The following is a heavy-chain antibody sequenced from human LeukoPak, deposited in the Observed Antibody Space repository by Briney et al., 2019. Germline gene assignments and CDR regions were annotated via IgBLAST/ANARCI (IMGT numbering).Heavy chain of an antibody. V-gene: IGHV1-18*01. CDR3: ARDPWYSSSWYEGVKFDY. J-gene: IGHJ4*02. CDR2: ISAYNGNT. Sequence: ASVKVSCKASGYTFTSYGISWVRQAPGQGLEWMGWISAYNGNTNYAQKLQGRVTMTTDTSTSTAYMELRSLRSDDTAVYYCARDPWYSSSWYEGVKFDYWGQGTLVTVSS. D-gene: IGHD6-13*01. CDR1: GYTFTSYG.